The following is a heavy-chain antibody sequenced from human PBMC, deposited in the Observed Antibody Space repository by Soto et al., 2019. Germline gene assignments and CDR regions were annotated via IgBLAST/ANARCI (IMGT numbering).Heavy chain of an antibody. D-gene: IGHD5-18*01. CDR3: AREYTYGSNFFDC. CDR2: ISHSGST. CDR1: GGSISSAAYY. J-gene: IGHJ4*02. Sequence: QVQLQESGPGLVKPSQTLSLTCTVSGGSISSAAYYWSWIRQHPGKGLEWIGYISHSGSTYYTPSLKSRVIISADTSKNQFSVNLPSVTAADTAVYYCAREYTYGSNFFDCWGQGALVTVSS. V-gene: IGHV4-31*03.